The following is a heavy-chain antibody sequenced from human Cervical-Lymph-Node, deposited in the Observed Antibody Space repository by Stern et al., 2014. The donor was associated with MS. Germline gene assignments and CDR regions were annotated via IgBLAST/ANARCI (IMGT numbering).Heavy chain of an antibody. CDR1: GDTFSSYA. D-gene: IGHD4-17*01. V-gene: IGHV1-69*01. CDR3: ARPTSVTVGTMDV. J-gene: IGHJ6*02. Sequence: VHLVESGAEVKKPGSSVKVSCKASGDTFSSYAINWVRQAPGQGLEWVGGIIPIFATANYVRKFQGRVTITADDSTSTVYMELSNLNSEDTAVYYCARPTSVTVGTMDVWGQGTTVTVSS. CDR2: IIPIFATA.